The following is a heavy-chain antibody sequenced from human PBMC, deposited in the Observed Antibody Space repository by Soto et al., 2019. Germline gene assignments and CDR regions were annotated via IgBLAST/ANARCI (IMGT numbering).Heavy chain of an antibody. CDR1: GFTFSSYA. V-gene: IGHV3-64*04. D-gene: IGHD6-6*01. J-gene: IGHJ6*02. CDR2: ISSNGGST. CDR3: AKEIEYSSPGDYYYYGMDV. Sequence: GSLRLSCAASGFTFSSYAMHWVRQAPGKGLEYVSAISSNGGSTYYADSVKGRFTISRDNSKNTLYLQMNSLRAEDMAVYYCAKEIEYSSPGDYYYYGMDVWGQGTTVTVSS.